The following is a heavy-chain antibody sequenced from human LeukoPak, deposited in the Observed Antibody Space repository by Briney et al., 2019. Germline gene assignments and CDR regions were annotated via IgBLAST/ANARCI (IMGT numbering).Heavy chain of an antibody. V-gene: IGHV1-3*01. CDR2: INAGNGNT. CDR1: GYTFTSYA. Sequence: ASVTVSCKASGYTFTSYAMHWVRQAPGQRLEWMGWINAGNGNTKYSQKFQGRVTITRDTSASTAYMELSSLRSEDTAVYYCARQRIAAALLGYWGQGTLVTVSS. D-gene: IGHD6-13*01. CDR3: ARQRIAAALLGY. J-gene: IGHJ4*02.